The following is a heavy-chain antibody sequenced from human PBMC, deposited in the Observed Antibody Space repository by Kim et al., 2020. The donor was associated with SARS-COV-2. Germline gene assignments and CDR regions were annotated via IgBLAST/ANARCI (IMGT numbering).Heavy chain of an antibody. CDR3: ARRSSSWTFDY. CDR1: GGSISSYY. Sequence: SETLSLTCTVSGGSISSYYWSWIRQPPGKGLEWIGYIYYSGSTNYNPSLKSRVTISVDTSKNQFSLKLSSVTAADTAVYYCARRSSSWTFDYWGQGTLVTVSS. J-gene: IGHJ4*02. CDR2: IYYSGST. V-gene: IGHV4-59*01. D-gene: IGHD6-13*01.